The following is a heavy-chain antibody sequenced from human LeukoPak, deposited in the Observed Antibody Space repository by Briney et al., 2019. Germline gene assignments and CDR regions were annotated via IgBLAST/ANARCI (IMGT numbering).Heavy chain of an antibody. CDR1: GFTFDDYA. D-gene: IGHD2-21*02. CDR3: ARGKLGGDCDY. J-gene: IGHJ4*02. CDR2: IYYSGST. Sequence: GSLRLSCEASGFTFDDYAMHWVRQGPGKGLEWIGYIYYSGSTNYNPSLKSRVTISVDTSKNQFSLKLSSVTAADTAVYYCARGKLGGDCDYWGQGTLVTVSS. V-gene: IGHV4-59*01.